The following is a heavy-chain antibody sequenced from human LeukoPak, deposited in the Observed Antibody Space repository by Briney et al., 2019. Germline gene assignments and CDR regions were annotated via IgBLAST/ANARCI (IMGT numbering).Heavy chain of an antibody. Sequence: SETLSLTCTVSGGSISSGSYYWSWIRQPAGKGLEWIGRIYTSGSTNYNPSPKSRVTISVDTSKNQFSLKLSSVTAADTAVYYCARVPFLGYCSGGSCHEAFDYWGQGTLATVSS. CDR1: GGSISSGSYY. D-gene: IGHD2-15*01. J-gene: IGHJ4*02. CDR2: IYTSGST. V-gene: IGHV4-61*02. CDR3: ARVPFLGYCSGGSCHEAFDY.